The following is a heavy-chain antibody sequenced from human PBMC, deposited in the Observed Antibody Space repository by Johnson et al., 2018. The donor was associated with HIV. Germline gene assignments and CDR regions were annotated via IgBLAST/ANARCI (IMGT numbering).Heavy chain of an antibody. V-gene: IGHV3-30*04. CDR3: ARVEQQLWLRGAFDI. Sequence: QVQLVESGGGVVQPGRSLRLSCAASGFTFSSYAMHWVRQAPGKGLEWVAVISYDGSNKYYADSVKGRFTISRDNSKNTLYLQMNSLRAEDTGVYYCARVEQQLWLRGAFDIWGQGTMVTVSS. CDR1: GFTFSSYA. CDR2: ISYDGSNK. J-gene: IGHJ3*02. D-gene: IGHD5-18*01.